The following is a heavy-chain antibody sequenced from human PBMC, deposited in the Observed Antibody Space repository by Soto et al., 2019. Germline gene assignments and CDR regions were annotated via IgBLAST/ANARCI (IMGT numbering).Heavy chain of an antibody. D-gene: IGHD6-19*01. Sequence: GGSLRLSCAASGFTFDDYAMHWVRQAPGKGLEWVSGISWNSGSIGYADSVKGRFTISRDNAKNSLYLQMNSLRAEDTALYYCAKDLAKEWLVEGSAFDIWGQGTMVTVSS. J-gene: IGHJ3*02. V-gene: IGHV3-9*01. CDR2: ISWNSGSI. CDR1: GFTFDDYA. CDR3: AKDLAKEWLVEGSAFDI.